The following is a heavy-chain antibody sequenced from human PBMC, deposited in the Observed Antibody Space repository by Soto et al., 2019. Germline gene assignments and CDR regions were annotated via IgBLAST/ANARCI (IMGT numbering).Heavy chain of an antibody. CDR2: ISYDGSNK. V-gene: IGHV3-30*03. J-gene: IGHJ6*02. CDR1: GFTFSNYG. CDR3: ACIFSGGYSYGFYYYGMDV. D-gene: IGHD5-18*01. Sequence: GGSLRLSCAASGFTFSNYGMHWVRQAPGKGLEWVAVISYDGSNKYYADSVKGRFTISRDNSKNTLYLQMNSLRAEDTAVYYCACIFSGGYSYGFYYYGMDVWGQGTTVTVS.